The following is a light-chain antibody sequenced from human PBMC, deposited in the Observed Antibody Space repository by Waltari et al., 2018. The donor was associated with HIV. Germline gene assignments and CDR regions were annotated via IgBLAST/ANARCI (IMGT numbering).Light chain of an antibody. CDR3: SSYTSSSLYV. Sequence: QSALTQPASVSGSPGQSITISCTGTSSDVGVYNYVSWYQQHPGKAPKLMIYDVSNRPSGVSTRFAGSKSGNTASLTISGLQAEDEADYYCSSYTSSSLYVFGTGTKVTVL. CDR1: SSDVGVYNY. V-gene: IGLV2-14*03. J-gene: IGLJ1*01. CDR2: DVS.